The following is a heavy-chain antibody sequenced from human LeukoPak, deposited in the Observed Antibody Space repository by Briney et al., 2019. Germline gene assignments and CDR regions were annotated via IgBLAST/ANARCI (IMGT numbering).Heavy chain of an antibody. V-gene: IGHV4-59*01. CDR3: GSRVPQLWFIDY. CDR2: IYYSGST. Sequence: TSETLSLTCTVSGGSISSYYWSWIRQPPGKGLEWIGYIYYSGSTNYNPSLKSRVTISVDTSKNQFSLKLSSVTAPDTAVYYCGSRVPQLWFIDYWGQGTRVTVSS. CDR1: GGSISSYY. J-gene: IGHJ4*02. D-gene: IGHD5-18*01.